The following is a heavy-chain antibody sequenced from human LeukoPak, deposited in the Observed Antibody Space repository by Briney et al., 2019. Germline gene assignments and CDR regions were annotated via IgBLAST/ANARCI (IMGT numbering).Heavy chain of an antibody. D-gene: IGHD2-2*01. CDR1: GGTFSSYA. J-gene: IGHJ4*02. CDR2: IIPIFGTA. V-gene: IGHV1-69*13. CDR3: ARLVVVPAATYDY. Sequence: SVKVSCKASGGTFSSYAISWVRQAPGQGLEWMGGIIPIFGTANYAQKFQGRVTITADESTSTAYIELSSLRSEDTAVYYCARLVVVPAATYDYWGQGTLVIVSS.